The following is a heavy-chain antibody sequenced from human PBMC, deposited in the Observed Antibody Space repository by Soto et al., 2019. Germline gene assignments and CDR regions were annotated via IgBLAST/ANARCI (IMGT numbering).Heavy chain of an antibody. CDR2: INYDGYS. CDR3: ARHGFGPLHGLVDV. Sequence: QVQLQESGPGLVKPSETLSLTCTVSGGSITNYYCSWFRQPPGKGLEWIGYINYDGYSAYNLSLRRXVXXSMDAPKTQFSLMLESVTATDTAVYYCARHGFGPLHGLVDVWGPGTTVIVSS. D-gene: IGHD3-10*01. V-gene: IGHV4-59*08. CDR1: GGSITNYY. J-gene: IGHJ6*02.